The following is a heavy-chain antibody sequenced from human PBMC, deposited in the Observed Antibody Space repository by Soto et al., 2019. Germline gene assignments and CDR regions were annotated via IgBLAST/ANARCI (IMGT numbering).Heavy chain of an antibody. CDR1: GFTFSSYS. D-gene: IGHD2-15*01. CDR2: ISGSGGST. J-gene: IGHJ5*02. V-gene: IGHV3-23*01. Sequence: GGSLRLSCAASGFTFSSYSMNWVRQAPGKGLEWVSAISGSGGSTYYADSVKGRFTISRDNSKNTLYLQMNSLRAEDTAVYYCAKAVTLVVVAAEYNWFDPWGQGTLVTVSS. CDR3: AKAVTLVVVAAEYNWFDP.